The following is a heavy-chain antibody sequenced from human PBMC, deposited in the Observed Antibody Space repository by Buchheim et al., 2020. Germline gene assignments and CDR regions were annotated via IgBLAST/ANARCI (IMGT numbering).Heavy chain of an antibody. CDR1: GVTFDGYD. V-gene: IGHV3-20*04. CDR2: INWNGGTT. J-gene: IGHJ4*02. CDR3: ARGGFSGSASDY. D-gene: IGHD6-19*01. Sequence: EVQLVESGGRVVRPGGSLRLSCAASGVTFDGYDLTWVRQAPGKGLEWVSGINWNGGTTGYADSVKGRFTLSRDNAKNSLYLQMNSLRADDTAFYYCARGGFSGSASDYWGQGTL.